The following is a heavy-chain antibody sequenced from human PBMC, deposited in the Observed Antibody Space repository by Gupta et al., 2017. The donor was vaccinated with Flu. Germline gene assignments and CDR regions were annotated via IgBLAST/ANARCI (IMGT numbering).Heavy chain of an antibody. J-gene: IGHJ4*02. D-gene: IGHD6-25*01. Sequence: EMQVVESGGGLVQPGGSLRLSCAASGFTVGNNYMNWLRQAPGKGLEWVSLIYSGGNTNYADSVKGRFTISRDSSTNTLYLHMNSLRIEDTAVYYCVRDPPGIAASGGGWGQGTLVTVSS. CDR3: VRDPPGIAASGGG. CDR1: GFTVGNNY. CDR2: IYSGGNT. V-gene: IGHV3-66*02.